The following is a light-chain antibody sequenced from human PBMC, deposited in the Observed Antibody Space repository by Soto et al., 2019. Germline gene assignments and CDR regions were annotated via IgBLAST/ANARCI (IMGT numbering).Light chain of an antibody. CDR2: KAS. CDR1: QSISSW. Sequence: DIQMTQSPSTLSASVGDRVTITCRASQSISSWLAWYQQKPGKAPKLLIYKASSLESGVPSRFSGSGSGTEFTLTISSLQPDDFATYYCQQYNSYPGYTFGQGTKQEIK. V-gene: IGKV1-5*03. J-gene: IGKJ2*01. CDR3: QQYNSYPGYT.